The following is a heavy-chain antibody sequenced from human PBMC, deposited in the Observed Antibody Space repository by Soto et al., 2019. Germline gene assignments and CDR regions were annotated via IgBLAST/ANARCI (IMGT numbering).Heavy chain of an antibody. CDR2: FYFST. CDR3: ARSNTRYSSPDY. CDR1: GDSITKYQ. J-gene: IGHJ4*02. D-gene: IGHD3-22*01. Sequence: QVQLQESGPGLVKPSETLSLTCTVSGDSITKYQWSWVRQPPGKGLEWIGCFYFSTNYNPALNSRVTISVDRSKTHFSLKLTSVTAADTAVYFCARSNTRYSSPDYWGQGTLVTVSS. V-gene: IGHV4-59*08.